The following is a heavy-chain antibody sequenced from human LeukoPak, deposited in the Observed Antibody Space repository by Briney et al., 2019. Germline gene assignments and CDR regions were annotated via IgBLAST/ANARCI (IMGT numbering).Heavy chain of an antibody. Sequence: SGPTLVKPIQTLTLTCTFSGFSLSTSGVGVGWIRQPPGKALEWLALIYWDDDKRYSPSLKSRLTITKDTSKNQVVLTMTNMDPVDTATYYCAHSISIFGVVIIVNWFDPWGQGTLVTVSS. CDR1: GFSLSTSGVG. J-gene: IGHJ5*02. CDR2: IYWDDDK. CDR3: AHSISIFGVVIIVNWFDP. D-gene: IGHD3-3*01. V-gene: IGHV2-5*02.